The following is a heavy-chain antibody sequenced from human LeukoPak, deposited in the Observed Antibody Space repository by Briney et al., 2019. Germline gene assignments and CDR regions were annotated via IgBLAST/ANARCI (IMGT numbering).Heavy chain of an antibody. J-gene: IGHJ6*02. V-gene: IGHV3-23*01. Sequence: QSGGSLRLSCAASGFTFSSYAMSWVRQAPGKGLEWVSAISGSGGSTYYADSVKGRFTISRDNSKNTLYLQMNSLRAEDTAVYYCARDVPKGSGIYHYYYGMDVWGQGTTVTVSS. CDR1: GFTFSSYA. CDR2: ISGSGGST. D-gene: IGHD3-10*01. CDR3: ARDVPKGSGIYHYYYGMDV.